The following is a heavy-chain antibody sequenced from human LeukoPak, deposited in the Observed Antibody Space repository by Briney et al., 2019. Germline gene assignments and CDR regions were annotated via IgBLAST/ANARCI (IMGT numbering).Heavy chain of an antibody. CDR1: GFTLSNYG. Sequence: PGGTLRLSCAASGFTLSNYGMNWVRQAPGKGLEWVSGITGRGENTYYADSVKGRFTISRDNAKNSLYLQMNSLRAEDTAVYYCAELGITMIGGVWGKGTTVTISS. D-gene: IGHD3-10*02. CDR3: AELGITMIGGV. V-gene: IGHV3-23*01. J-gene: IGHJ6*04. CDR2: ITGRGENT.